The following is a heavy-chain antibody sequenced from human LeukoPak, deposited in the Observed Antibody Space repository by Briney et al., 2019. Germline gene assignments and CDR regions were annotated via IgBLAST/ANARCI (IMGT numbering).Heavy chain of an antibody. V-gene: IGHV4-4*07. Sequence: SETLSLTCTVSGGSISSYYWSWIRQPAGKGLEWIGRIYTSGSTNYNPSLKSRVTMSVDTSKNQFSLKLSSVTAADTAVYYCARDKTYYDFWSGPRGDYYYMDVWGKGTTVTVSS. CDR1: GGSISSYY. CDR2: IYTSGST. CDR3: ARDKTYYDFWSGPRGDYYYMDV. J-gene: IGHJ6*03. D-gene: IGHD3-3*01.